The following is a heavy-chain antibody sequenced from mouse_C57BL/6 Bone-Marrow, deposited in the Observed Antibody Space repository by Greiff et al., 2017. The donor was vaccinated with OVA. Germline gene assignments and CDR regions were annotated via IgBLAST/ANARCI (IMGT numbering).Heavy chain of an antibody. CDR2: INPYNGGT. D-gene: IGHD2-5*01. V-gene: IGHV1-19*01. Sequence: EVKLEESGPVLVKPGASVKMSCKASGYTFTDYYMNWVKQSHGKSLEWIGVINPYNGGTSYNQKFKGKATLTVDKSSSTAYMELNSLTSEDSAVYYYARCYSNSYWGQGTLVTVSA. CDR1: GYTFTDYY. CDR3: ARCYSNSY. J-gene: IGHJ3*01.